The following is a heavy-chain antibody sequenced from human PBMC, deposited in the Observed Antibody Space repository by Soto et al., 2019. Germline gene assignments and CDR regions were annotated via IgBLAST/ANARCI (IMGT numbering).Heavy chain of an antibody. J-gene: IGHJ3*02. D-gene: IGHD6-19*01. Sequence: EVQLLESGGGLVQPGGSLRLSCAASGFTFSSYAMSWVRQAPGKGLEWVSAISGSGGSTYYADSVKGRFTISRDNSKNTLYLQMNSLRAEDTAVYYCAKDVRAWLVPRYDAFDIWGQGTMVTVSS. CDR2: ISGSGGST. CDR1: GFTFSSYA. V-gene: IGHV3-23*01. CDR3: AKDVRAWLVPRYDAFDI.